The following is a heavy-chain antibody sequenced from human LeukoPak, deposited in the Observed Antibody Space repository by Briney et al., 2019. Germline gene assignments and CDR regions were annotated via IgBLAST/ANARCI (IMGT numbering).Heavy chain of an antibody. CDR1: GYPFTGYY. V-gene: IGHV1-2*02. J-gene: IGHJ4*02. Sequence: ASVKVSCKASGYPFTGYYLHWVRQAPGQGLEWMGWINPDSGGTDYERKFQGRVTMTRDTSISTAYMELSRLRSDDTAVYYCARTSGYDFGTDFDYWGQGTLVTVSS. D-gene: IGHD5-12*01. CDR2: INPDSGGT. CDR3: ARTSGYDFGTDFDY.